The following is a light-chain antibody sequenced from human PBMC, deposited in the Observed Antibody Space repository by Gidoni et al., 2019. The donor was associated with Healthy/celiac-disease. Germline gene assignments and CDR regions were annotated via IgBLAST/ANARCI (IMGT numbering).Light chain of an antibody. CDR3: QQYGSSPPET. CDR1: QSVSSSY. Sequence: EIVLTQSPGTLSLSPGERATLSCRASQSVSSSYLAWYQQKPGQAPRLLIYGASSRATGIPESCSGSGSGTDFTLTISRLEPEDFAVYYCQQYGSSPPETFGQGTKVEIK. CDR2: GAS. V-gene: IGKV3-20*01. J-gene: IGKJ1*01.